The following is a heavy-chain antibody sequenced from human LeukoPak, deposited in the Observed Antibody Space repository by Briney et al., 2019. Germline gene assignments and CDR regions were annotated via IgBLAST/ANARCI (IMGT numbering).Heavy chain of an antibody. D-gene: IGHD6-13*01. CDR1: GGSISGGSYY. V-gene: IGHV4-61*02. CDR3: AASVAAAGRGY. CDR2: IYTSGST. J-gene: IGHJ4*02. Sequence: PSQTLSLTCTVSGGSISGGSYYWSWIRQPAGKGLEWIGRIYTSGSTNYNLSLKSRVTISVDTSKNQFSLKLSSVTAADTDVYYCAASVAAAGRGYWGQGTLVTVSS.